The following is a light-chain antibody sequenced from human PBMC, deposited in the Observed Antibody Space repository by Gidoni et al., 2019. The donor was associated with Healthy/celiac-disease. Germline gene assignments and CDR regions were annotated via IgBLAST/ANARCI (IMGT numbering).Light chain of an antibody. CDR3: QQYNSYSVFI. V-gene: IGKV1-5*01. J-gene: IGKJ3*01. CDR2: DAS. Sequence: DIQMTQSPSTLSASVGDRVTITCRASQSISSWLAWYQPKPGKAPKLLIYDASSLESGVPSRFSGSGSGTEFTLTISSLQPDEFATYYCQQYNSYSVFIFGPGTKVDIK. CDR1: QSISSW.